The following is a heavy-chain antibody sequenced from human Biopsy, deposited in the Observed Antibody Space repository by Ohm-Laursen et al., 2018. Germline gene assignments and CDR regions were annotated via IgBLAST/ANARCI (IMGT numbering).Heavy chain of an antibody. CDR1: GYTFSMYA. CDR3: AREEDNSGYDYYGMDV. Sequence: ATVKISCKASGYTFSMYAIIWVRQAPGQGLEWMGWSSAYNGNRNYAQKFQGRVTMTTDTSTSTAYMELRSLRSDDTAVYFCAREEDNSGYDYYGMDVWGQGTTVTVSS. D-gene: IGHD3-22*01. J-gene: IGHJ6*02. V-gene: IGHV1-18*01. CDR2: SSAYNGNR.